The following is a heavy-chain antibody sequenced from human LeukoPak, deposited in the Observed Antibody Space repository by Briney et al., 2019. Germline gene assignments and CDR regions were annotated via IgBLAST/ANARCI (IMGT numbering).Heavy chain of an antibody. CDR1: GFSFSNFG. CDR3: VRERGPYNDFDI. Sequence: PGGSLRLSCAASGFSFSNFGMHWVHQAPGKGLEWVSVIWSDGKNKFYADSVKGRFTIFRDNSKKTLDLQLNSLRAEDTALYYCVRERGPYNDFDIWGQGTMVTVSS. V-gene: IGHV3-33*01. J-gene: IGHJ3*02. CDR2: IWSDGKNK. D-gene: IGHD2-21*01.